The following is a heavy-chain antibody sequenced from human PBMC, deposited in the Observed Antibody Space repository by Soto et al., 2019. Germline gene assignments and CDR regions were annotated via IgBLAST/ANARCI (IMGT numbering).Heavy chain of an antibody. CDR1: GGSISSYY. J-gene: IGHJ4*02. CDR2: IYTSGST. CDR3: AREDSYYDILTGYYRVPYFDY. Sequence: SETLSLTCTVSGGSISSYYWSWIRQPAGKGLEWIGRIYTSGSTNYNPSLKSRVTMSVDTSKSQFSLKLSSVTAADTAVYYCAREDSYYDILTGYYRVPYFDYWGQGTLVTVSS. V-gene: IGHV4-4*07. D-gene: IGHD3-9*01.